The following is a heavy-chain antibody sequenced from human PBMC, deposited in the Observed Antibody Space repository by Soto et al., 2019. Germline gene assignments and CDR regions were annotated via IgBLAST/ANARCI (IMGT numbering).Heavy chain of an antibody. J-gene: IGHJ4*02. CDR1: GGSISSGGYY. D-gene: IGHD1-26*01. CDR3: AGFLRGWELLFDYFDY. V-gene: IGHV4-30-4*08. Sequence: SETLSLTCTVSGGSISSGGYYWSWIRQPPGKGLEWIGYIYYSGSTYYNPSLKSRVTISVDTSKNQFSLKLSSVTAADTAVYYCAGFLRGWELLFDYFDYWGQGTLVTVSS. CDR2: IYYSGST.